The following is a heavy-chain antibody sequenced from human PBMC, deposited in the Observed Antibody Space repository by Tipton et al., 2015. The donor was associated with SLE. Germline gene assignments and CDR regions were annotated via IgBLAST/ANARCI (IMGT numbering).Heavy chain of an antibody. CDR3: AREPIAASR. CDR2: IYTSGST. Sequence: TLSLTCTVSGGSISSGDYYWSWIRQPAGKGLEWIGYIYTSGSTNYNPSLKSRVTILVDTSKNQFSLKLSSVTAADTAVFYCAREPIAASRWGQGTMVTVSS. V-gene: IGHV4-61*09. CDR1: GGSISSGDYY. D-gene: IGHD6-13*01. J-gene: IGHJ3*01.